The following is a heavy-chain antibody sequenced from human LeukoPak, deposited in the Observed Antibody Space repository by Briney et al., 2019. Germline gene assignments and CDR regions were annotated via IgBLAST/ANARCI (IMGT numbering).Heavy chain of an antibody. V-gene: IGHV3-74*01. CDR2: INNDGSIA. D-gene: IGHD5-12*01. CDR1: GFTFGSFW. J-gene: IGHJ4*01. Sequence: PGGSLRLSCAVSGFTFGSFWMHWVRQAPGKGLVWVSFINNDGSIADYADSVKGRFTISRDNAKNTVYLQMNSLGAEDRAVYYCARGGPAGQTPDYWGHGTLVTVSA. CDR3: ARGGPAGQTPDY.